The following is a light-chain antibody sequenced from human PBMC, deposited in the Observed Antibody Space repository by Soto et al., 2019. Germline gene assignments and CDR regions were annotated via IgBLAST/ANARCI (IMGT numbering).Light chain of an antibody. J-gene: IGLJ1*01. V-gene: IGLV2-11*01. CDR3: CSYAGSYTGV. CDR1: SSDVGSYNL. CDR2: DVN. Sequence: QSALTQPRSVSGSPGQSVTISCTGTSSDVGSYNLGSWYQQHPGKAPKLMIYDVNKRPSGGPDRFSGSKSGNTASLTISGLQADDEGDYYCCSYAGSYTGVFGTGTKLTVL.